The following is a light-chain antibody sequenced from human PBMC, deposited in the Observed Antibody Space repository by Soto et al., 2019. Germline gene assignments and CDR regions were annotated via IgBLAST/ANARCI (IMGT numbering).Light chain of an antibody. CDR1: QTVRDN. V-gene: IGKV3D-15*03. CDR2: GAS. J-gene: IGKJ4*01. CDR3: QTYYIWPLN. Sequence: EMGNTHSPPTVALSTVSTATLSCMASQTVRDNLAWYPQKPGQAARLLIYGASIRATGIPARFSGSGSGTEFTLTLDPLQSEDFAVYYWQTYYIWPLNFRGGDKVAIK.